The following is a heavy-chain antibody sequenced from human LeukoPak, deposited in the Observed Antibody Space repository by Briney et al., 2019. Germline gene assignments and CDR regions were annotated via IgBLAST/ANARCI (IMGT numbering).Heavy chain of an antibody. J-gene: IGHJ6*02. V-gene: IGHV5-51*01. CDR1: GYSFTSYW. D-gene: IGHD3-3*01. Sequence: GESLKISCKGSGYSFTSYWIGWVRQMPGKGLEWMGIIYPGDSDTRYSPSFQGQVTISADKSISTAYLQWSSLKASDTAMYYCARQTTIFGAVIMDYGVDVWGQGTTVTVSS. CDR2: IYPGDSDT. CDR3: ARQTTIFGAVIMDYGVDV.